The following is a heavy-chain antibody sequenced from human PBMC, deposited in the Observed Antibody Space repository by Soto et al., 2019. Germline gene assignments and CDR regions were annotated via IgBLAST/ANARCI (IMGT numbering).Heavy chain of an antibody. CDR1: GGSFSGYY. Sequence: ASETLSLTCAVYGGSFSGYYWSWVRPPPGKGLEWIGEINHSGSTNYNPSLKSRVTISVDRSKNQFSLKLSSVTAADTAVYYCARVRIAVAGELATDWGQGTLVTVSS. J-gene: IGHJ4*02. CDR2: INHSGST. CDR3: ARVRIAVAGELATD. D-gene: IGHD6-19*01. V-gene: IGHV4-34*01.